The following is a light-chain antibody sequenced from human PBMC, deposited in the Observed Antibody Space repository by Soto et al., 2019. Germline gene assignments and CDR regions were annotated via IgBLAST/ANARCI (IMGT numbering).Light chain of an antibody. V-gene: IGKV3-11*01. CDR3: QQRLNWPPG. Sequence: EFVLTQSPGTLSLSPGERAILSCRASQSVSSYLVWYQQKPGQAPRLVIYDVSNRATGIPARFSGSGSGTDFTLTISSLEPEDFGLYYCQQRLNWPPGFGQGTKVDIK. CDR2: DVS. CDR1: QSVSSY. J-gene: IGKJ1*01.